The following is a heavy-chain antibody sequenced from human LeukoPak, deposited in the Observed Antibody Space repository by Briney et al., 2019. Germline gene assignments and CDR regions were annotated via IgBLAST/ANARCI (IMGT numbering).Heavy chain of an antibody. CDR3: AREYSGSYWYFDN. Sequence: GGSLRLSCTVSGFTVSSNSMSWVRQAPGKGLEWVSVIYSGGNTYYADSVKGRFTISRDNSKNTLYLQMNSLRAEDTAVYYCAREYSGSYWYFDNWGQGTLVTVSS. CDR2: IYSGGNT. V-gene: IGHV3-53*01. D-gene: IGHD1-26*01. CDR1: GFTVSSNS. J-gene: IGHJ4*02.